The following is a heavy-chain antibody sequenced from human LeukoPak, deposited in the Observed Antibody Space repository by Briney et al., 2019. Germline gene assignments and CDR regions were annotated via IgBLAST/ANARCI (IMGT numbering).Heavy chain of an antibody. Sequence: SETLSLTCTVSGGSISSYYWSWIRQPPGKGLEWIGYIYYSGSTNYSPSLKSRVTISVDTSKNQFSLKLSSVTAADTAVYYCARQRDAFDIWGQGTMVTVSS. J-gene: IGHJ3*02. CDR2: IYYSGST. CDR3: ARQRDAFDI. CDR1: GGSISSYY. V-gene: IGHV4-59*08.